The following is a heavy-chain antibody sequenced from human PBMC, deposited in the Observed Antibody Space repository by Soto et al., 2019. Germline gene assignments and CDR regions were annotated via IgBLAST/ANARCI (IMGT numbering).Heavy chain of an antibody. D-gene: IGHD3-22*01. Sequence: SVKVSCKASGGTFSSYAISWVRQAPGQGLEWMGGIIPIFGTANYAQKFQGRVTITADESTSTAYIEQSSLRSEDTSVYFFARTSRPDSSGYYYWFDPWGQGTLVTVSS. CDR3: ARTSRPDSSGYYYWFDP. CDR1: GGTFSSYA. CDR2: IIPIFGTA. J-gene: IGHJ5*02. V-gene: IGHV1-69*13.